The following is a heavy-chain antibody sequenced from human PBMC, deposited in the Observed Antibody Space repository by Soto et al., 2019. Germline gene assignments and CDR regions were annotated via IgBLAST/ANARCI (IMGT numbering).Heavy chain of an antibody. Sequence: GESLKISCKGSGYSFTSYWIGWVRQMPGKGLEWMGIIYPGDSDTRYSPSFQGQVTISADKSISTAYLQWSSLKASDTAMYYCARQPQQGYCSGGSCYSSHWFDPWGQGTLVTVSS. D-gene: IGHD2-15*01. CDR3: ARQPQQGYCSGGSCYSSHWFDP. CDR2: IYPGDSDT. CDR1: GYSFTSYW. J-gene: IGHJ5*02. V-gene: IGHV5-51*01.